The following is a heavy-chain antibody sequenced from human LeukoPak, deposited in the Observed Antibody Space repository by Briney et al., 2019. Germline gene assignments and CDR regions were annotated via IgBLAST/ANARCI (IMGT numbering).Heavy chain of an antibody. CDR3: ARPQGPAFHFDY. D-gene: IGHD3-16*01. V-gene: IGHV4-4*02. CDR1: GGSISSSNW. J-gene: IGHJ4*02. Sequence: SGTLSLTCAVSGGSISSSNWWSWVRQPPGKGLEWIGEVYHSGSTNYNPSLKSRVTVSVDKSKNQFSLKLSSVTAADTAVYYCARPQGPAFHFDYWGQGTLVTVSS. CDR2: VYHSGST.